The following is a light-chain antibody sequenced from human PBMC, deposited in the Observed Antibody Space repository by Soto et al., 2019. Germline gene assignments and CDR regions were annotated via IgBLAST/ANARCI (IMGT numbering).Light chain of an antibody. CDR3: QQYGSSSWT. V-gene: IGKV3-20*01. J-gene: IGKJ1*01. CDR1: QSVSSSD. Sequence: EIVFAHSPATLSLCGVERATLSCRASQSVSSSDLAWYQQKPGQAPRLLIYGASNRATGIPDRFSGSGSGTDFTLTISRLEPEDLAVYYCQQYGSSSWTFGQGTKVDI. CDR2: GAS.